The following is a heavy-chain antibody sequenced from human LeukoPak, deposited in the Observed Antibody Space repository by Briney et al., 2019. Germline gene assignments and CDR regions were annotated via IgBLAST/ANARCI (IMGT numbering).Heavy chain of an antibody. J-gene: IGHJ4*02. CDR1: GGSISSSNYY. D-gene: IGHD1-7*01. V-gene: IGHV4-39*07. CDR3: ARVYGNFRNYFDY. CDR2: LYYSGST. Sequence: ASETLSLTCTVSGGSISSSNYYWGWIRQPPGKGLEWIGSLYYSGSTFYNPSLKSRVTISVDTSKNQFSLKLSSVTAADTAIYYCARVYGNFRNYFDYWGQGTLVTVSP.